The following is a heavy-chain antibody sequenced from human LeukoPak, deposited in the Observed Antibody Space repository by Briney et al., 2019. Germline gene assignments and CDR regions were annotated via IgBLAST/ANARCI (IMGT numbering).Heavy chain of an antibody. D-gene: IGHD2-15*01. CDR1: GFTFDEYA. CDR2: ISWNSGSI. Sequence: GRSLRLSCAASGFTFDEYAMHWVRQAPGKGLEWVSGISWNSGSIAYADSVKGRFTISRDNAKNLLFLQMSSLRAADTALYYCAKGHCSSSSCFPNYYYYMDVWGKGTTVAVSS. CDR3: AKGHCSSSSCFPNYYYYMDV. V-gene: IGHV3-9*01. J-gene: IGHJ6*03.